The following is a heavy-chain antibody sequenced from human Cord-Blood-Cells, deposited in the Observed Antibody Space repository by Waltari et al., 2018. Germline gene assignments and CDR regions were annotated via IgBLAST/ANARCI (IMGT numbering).Heavy chain of an antibody. Sequence: EVQLVESGGGLVQPGRSLRPSCAASGFTFDAYAMHWVRQAPGKGLEWVSGISWNSGSIGYADSVKGRFTISRDNAKNSLYLQMNSLRAEDTALYYCAKDNFAFDIWGQGTMVTVSS. CDR2: ISWNSGSI. CDR1: GFTFDAYA. D-gene: IGHD1-1*01. J-gene: IGHJ3*02. V-gene: IGHV3-9*01. CDR3: AKDNFAFDI.